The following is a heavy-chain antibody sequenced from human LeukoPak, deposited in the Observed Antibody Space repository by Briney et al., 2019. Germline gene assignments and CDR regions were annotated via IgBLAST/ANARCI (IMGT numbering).Heavy chain of an antibody. CDR3: ARDSLAAGIFDY. CDR1: GFTVSSNY. D-gene: IGHD6-13*01. CDR2: IYSGGST. V-gene: IGHV3-66*01. J-gene: IGHJ4*02. Sequence: GGSLRLSCAASGFTVSSNYMSWVRQAPGKGLEWVSVIYSGGSTYYADSVKGRFTFSRDNSKNTLYLQMNSLRAEDTAVYYCARDSLAAGIFDYWGQGTLVTVSS.